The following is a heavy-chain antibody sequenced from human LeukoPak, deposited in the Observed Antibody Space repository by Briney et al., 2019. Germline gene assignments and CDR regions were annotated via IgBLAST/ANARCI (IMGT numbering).Heavy chain of an antibody. J-gene: IGHJ6*02. Sequence: PGGSLRLSCVASGFTFDGYAMHWVRQAPGKGLEGVSLFNADGGRTYYADSVNGRFTISRDNSKNSLYLKMISLRSEDSAVYYCATWAFYHGMDVWGQGTTVIVSS. D-gene: IGHD2/OR15-2a*01. CDR2: FNADGGRT. V-gene: IGHV3-43*02. CDR3: ATWAFYHGMDV. CDR1: GFTFDGYA.